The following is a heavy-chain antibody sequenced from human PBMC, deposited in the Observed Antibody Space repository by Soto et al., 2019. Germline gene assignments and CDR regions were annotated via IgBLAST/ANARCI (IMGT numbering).Heavy chain of an antibody. Sequence: GASVKVSCKASGYTLTHYYMHWVRQAPGQGPEWVGWISNYNGDTKYAQKFQGRVTLTTDTSTTTTYMDLRSLTSDDTAVYFCARGDSTGSPTGWFDPWGQGTLVTVSS. J-gene: IGHJ5*02. CDR1: GYTLTHYY. V-gene: IGHV1-18*04. CDR2: ISNYNGDT. D-gene: IGHD6-19*01. CDR3: ARGDSTGSPTGWFDP.